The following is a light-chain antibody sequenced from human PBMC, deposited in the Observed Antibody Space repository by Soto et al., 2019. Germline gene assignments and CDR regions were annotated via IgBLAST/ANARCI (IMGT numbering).Light chain of an antibody. V-gene: IGKV1-5*03. CDR2: EAS. J-gene: IGKJ1*01. CDR1: ESVNRF. CDR3: QQYNTFPS. Sequence: DVQMTQSPSTLSASVGDRVTITCRASESVNRFVAWYQQQPGKAPKLLIFEASKLEGGISSRFSGSGSGTDFTLTISSLLPDAFATYYCQQYNTFPSFGQGTKM.